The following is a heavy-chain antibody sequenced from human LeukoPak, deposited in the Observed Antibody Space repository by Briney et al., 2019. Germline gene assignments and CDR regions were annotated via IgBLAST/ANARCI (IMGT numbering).Heavy chain of an antibody. CDR2: IDWNGGST. Sequence: GGSLRLSCAASGFTFDGFGMSWVRQAPGKGLQWVSGIDWNGGSTGYADSVKGRFTISRDNAKNSLYLQMNSLRAEDTALYHCARDFAAAAGSDSWGQGTLVTVSS. CDR1: GFTFDGFG. D-gene: IGHD6-13*01. J-gene: IGHJ4*02. CDR3: ARDFAAAAGSDS. V-gene: IGHV3-20*01.